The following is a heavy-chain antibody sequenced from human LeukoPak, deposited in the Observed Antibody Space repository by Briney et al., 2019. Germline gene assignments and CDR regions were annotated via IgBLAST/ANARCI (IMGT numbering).Heavy chain of an antibody. Sequence: SETLSLTCAVYGGSFSGYYWSWIRQPPGKGLEWIGEINHSGSTNYNPSLKSRVTISVDTSKNQFSLKLSSVTAADTAVYYCARGHPSLGYCSSTSCHRAGLWMDVWGKGTTVTVSS. V-gene: IGHV4-34*01. J-gene: IGHJ6*04. CDR1: GGSFSGYY. CDR2: INHSGST. D-gene: IGHD2-2*01. CDR3: ARGHPSLGYCSSTSCHRAGLWMDV.